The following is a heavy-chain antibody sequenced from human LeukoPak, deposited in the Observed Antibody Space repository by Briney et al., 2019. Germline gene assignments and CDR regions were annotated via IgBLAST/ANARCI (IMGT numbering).Heavy chain of an antibody. V-gene: IGHV3-74*01. CDR2: ITSDGSKT. J-gene: IGHJ3*02. Sequence: GGSLRLSCATSGFIFSTYSMHWIRQGPGKGLVWVSRITSDGSKTDYADSVKGRFTIARDNTRNTLYLQMNSLRSEDTAVYYCARSRDAAFDIWGRGTMVTVSS. CDR1: GFIFSTYS. CDR3: ARSRDAAFDI. D-gene: IGHD2-2*01.